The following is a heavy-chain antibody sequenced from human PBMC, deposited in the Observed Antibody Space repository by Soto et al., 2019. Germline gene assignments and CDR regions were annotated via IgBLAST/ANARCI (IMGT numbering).Heavy chain of an antibody. J-gene: IGHJ4*02. CDR1: GFTFSSYE. D-gene: IGHD5-18*01. V-gene: IGHV3-48*03. CDR3: ARDEGGYRVTSFDC. Sequence: PGGSLRLSCAASGFTFSSYEMNWVRQAPGKGLEWVSHISDNGGTIYYADSVKGRFTISRDNAKNSLYLQMNSLRVEDTAVYYCARDEGGYRVTSFDCWGQGTQVTVSS. CDR2: ISDNGGTI.